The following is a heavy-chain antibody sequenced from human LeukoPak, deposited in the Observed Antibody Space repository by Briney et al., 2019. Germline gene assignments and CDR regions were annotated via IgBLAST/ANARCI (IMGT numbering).Heavy chain of an antibody. V-gene: IGHV3-23*01. D-gene: IGHD6-13*01. CDR3: ARTTGYSSSWYGYY. Sequence: PGGSLRLSCAASGFTFSSYAMSWVRQAPGKGLEWVSAISGSGGSTYYADSVKGRFTISRDNAKNSLYLQMNSLRAEDTAVYYCARTTGYSSSWYGYYWGQGTLVTVSS. CDR1: GFTFSSYA. CDR2: ISGSGGST. J-gene: IGHJ4*02.